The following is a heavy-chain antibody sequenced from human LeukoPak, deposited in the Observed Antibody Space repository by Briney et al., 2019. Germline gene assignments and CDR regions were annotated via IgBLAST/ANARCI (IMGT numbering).Heavy chain of an antibody. V-gene: IGHV3-13*01. D-gene: IGHD3-16*01. CDR1: GFTFSSYD. Sequence: GSLRLSCAASGFTFSSYDMHWVRQATGKGLEWVSAIGTAGDTYYPGSVKGRFTISRENAKNSLYLQMNSLRAGDTAVYYCARVSYNWYFDLWGRGTLVTVSS. CDR3: ARVSYNWYFDL. J-gene: IGHJ2*01. CDR2: IGTAGDT.